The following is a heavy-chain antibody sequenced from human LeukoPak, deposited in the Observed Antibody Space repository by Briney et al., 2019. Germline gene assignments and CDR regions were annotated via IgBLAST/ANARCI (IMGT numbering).Heavy chain of an antibody. Sequence: SETLSLTCAVYGGSFSGYYWSWIRQPPGKGLEWIGEINHSGSTNYNPSLKSRVTISVDTSKNQFSLKLSSVTAADTAVYYCARSLPDYDILTGSFLGWGQGTLVTVSS. CDR2: INHSGST. CDR3: ARSLPDYDILTGSFLG. CDR1: GGSFSGYY. V-gene: IGHV4-34*01. J-gene: IGHJ4*02. D-gene: IGHD3-9*01.